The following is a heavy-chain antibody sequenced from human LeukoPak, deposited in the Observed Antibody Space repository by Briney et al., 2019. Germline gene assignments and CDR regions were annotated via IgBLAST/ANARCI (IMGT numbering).Heavy chain of an antibody. V-gene: IGHV4-39*01. Sequence: PSETLSLTCTVSGGSITSSIDYWGWVRQPPGKGLEWIATIYYSTSTQYNPSLKSRVTMSVDTSKNQFSLKLSSMTAADTAVYYCARHQCSGTRCYNFYFYGMDVWGQETTVTVSS. J-gene: IGHJ6*02. CDR2: IYYSTST. D-gene: IGHD2-2*02. CDR1: GGSITSSIDY. CDR3: ARHQCSGTRCYNFYFYGMDV.